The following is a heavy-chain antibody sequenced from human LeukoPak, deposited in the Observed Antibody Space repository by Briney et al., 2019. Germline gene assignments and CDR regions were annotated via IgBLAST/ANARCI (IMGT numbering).Heavy chain of an antibody. Sequence: SVKVSCKASGYTFTGYYVHWVRQAPGQGLEWMGWINPNSGGTNYALKFQGRVTMTRDTSISTAYMELSRLKSDDTAVYYCARRAVYYYYGIDVWGQGSTVTVSS. CDR3: ARRAVYYYYGIDV. D-gene: IGHD6-25*01. V-gene: IGHV1-2*02. J-gene: IGHJ6*02. CDR2: INPNSGGT. CDR1: GYTFTGYY.